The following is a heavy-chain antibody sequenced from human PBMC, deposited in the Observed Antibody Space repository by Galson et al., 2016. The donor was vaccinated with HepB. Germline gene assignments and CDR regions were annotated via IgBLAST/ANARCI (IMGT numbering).Heavy chain of an antibody. CDR1: GFTVSSHY. CDR3: ARAVDSIAATYYFDH. Sequence: SLRLSCAASGFTVSSHYMSWVRQAPGKGLEGVSVIYTGGSSYYADSVKGRFTISRDNSKNTLFLQMNNLRAEDSAVYYCARAVDSIAATYYFDHWGQGALVTVSS. V-gene: IGHV3-66*02. CDR2: IYTGGSS. J-gene: IGHJ4*02. D-gene: IGHD2-15*01.